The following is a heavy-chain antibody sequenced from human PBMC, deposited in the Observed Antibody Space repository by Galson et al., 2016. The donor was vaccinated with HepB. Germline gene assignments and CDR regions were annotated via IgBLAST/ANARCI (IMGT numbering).Heavy chain of an antibody. J-gene: IGHJ5*02. Sequence: SVKVSCKASGFTFTSSAVQWVRQARGQRLEWIGWIVVGSGNTNYAQKFQERITITRDMSTSTAYMELSSLRSEDTAVYDCAAMGHYYVSSGYIPWGQGTLVTVSS. CDR3: AAMGHYYVSSGYIP. CDR2: IVVGSGNT. D-gene: IGHD3-22*01. CDR1: GFTFTSSA. V-gene: IGHV1-58*01.